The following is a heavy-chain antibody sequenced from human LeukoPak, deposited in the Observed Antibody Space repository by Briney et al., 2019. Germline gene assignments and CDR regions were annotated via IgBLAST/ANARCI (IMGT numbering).Heavy chain of an antibody. D-gene: IGHD6-13*01. CDR3: ARASSWIWFDP. Sequence: SETLSLTCTVSGGSISSYYWSWIRQPAGEGLEWIGRIYSSGSANYNPSLKSRVTMSVDTSKNQFSLKLSSVTAADTAVYYCARASSWIWFDPWGQGTLVTVSS. CDR1: GGSISSYY. CDR2: IYSSGSA. J-gene: IGHJ5*02. V-gene: IGHV4-4*07.